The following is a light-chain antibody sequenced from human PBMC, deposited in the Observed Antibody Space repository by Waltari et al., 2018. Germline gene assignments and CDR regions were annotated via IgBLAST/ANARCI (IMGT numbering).Light chain of an antibody. CDR3: RQSYSTRLT. J-gene: IGKJ4*01. CDR2: AAS. V-gene: IGKV1-39*01. Sequence: DIQMTQSPSSLSASVGDRVTITCRASQSISSYLNWYQQKPGKAPKLLIYAASSLQSGVPSRFSGSGSGTDFTLTISSLQPEDFATYYCRQSYSTRLTFDGGTKVEIK. CDR1: QSISSY.